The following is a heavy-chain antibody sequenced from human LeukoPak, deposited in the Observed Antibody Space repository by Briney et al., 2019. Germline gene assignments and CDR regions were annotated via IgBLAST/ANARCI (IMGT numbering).Heavy chain of an antibody. D-gene: IGHD3-10*01. CDR2: IRYSGNT. CDR1: GGSTSSSDYY. CDR3: ARNPIFASGRNWYYFDS. V-gene: IGHV4-39*01. J-gene: IGHJ4*02. Sequence: PSETLSLTCTVSGGSTSSSDYYWGWIRQPPDEGLEWIASIRYSGNTYHNPSLKSRVTISVDTSKNQFSLKVNSVTAADTAVYYCARNPIFASGRNWYYFDSWGRGTLVTVSS.